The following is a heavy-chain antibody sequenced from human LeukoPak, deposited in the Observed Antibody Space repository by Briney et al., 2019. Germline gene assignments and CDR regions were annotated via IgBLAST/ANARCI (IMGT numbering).Heavy chain of an antibody. V-gene: IGHV5-51*01. D-gene: IGHD4-17*01. CDR2: IFPGDSET. J-gene: IGHJ4*02. CDR3: ARQDLGDYGRNYFQS. CDR1: GSNFVDYW. Sequence: GESLKISCNDSGSNFVDYWIGWVRQEPGRGLDWIAVIFPGDSETTYNPSFQGQVTISVDTSTNTAYLEWSSLKASDTAIYYCARQDLGDYGRNYFQSWGQGTLVIVSS.